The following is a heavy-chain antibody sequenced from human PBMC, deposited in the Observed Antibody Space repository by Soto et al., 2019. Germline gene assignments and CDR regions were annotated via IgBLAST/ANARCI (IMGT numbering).Heavy chain of an antibody. CDR1: GGSINNYY. CDR3: AKVLGTYRHNWFDP. J-gene: IGHJ5*02. D-gene: IGHD3-16*01. Sequence: QVQLQESGPGLVKPSETLSLTCTVSGGSINNYYWAWIRQSPGKGLEWVGHIYFTGRTNYNPSLQCRVTMSVDTSKNQFSLRLTSVTTADTAVYYCAKVLGTYRHNWFDPWGQGALVAVSS. V-gene: IGHV4-59*01. CDR2: IYFTGRT.